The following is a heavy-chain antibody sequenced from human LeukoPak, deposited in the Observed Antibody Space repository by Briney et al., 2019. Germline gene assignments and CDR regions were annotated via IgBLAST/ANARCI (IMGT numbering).Heavy chain of an antibody. Sequence: ASVKVSCKASGGTFSSYAISWVRQAPGQGLEWMGRIIPIFGTANYEQKFQGRVTITTDESTSTAYMELSSLRSEDTAVYYCARDPSVMTTVTTQGDYWGQGTLVTVSS. D-gene: IGHD4-17*01. CDR3: ARDPSVMTTVTTQGDY. J-gene: IGHJ4*02. CDR2: IIPIFGTA. CDR1: GGTFSSYA. V-gene: IGHV1-69*05.